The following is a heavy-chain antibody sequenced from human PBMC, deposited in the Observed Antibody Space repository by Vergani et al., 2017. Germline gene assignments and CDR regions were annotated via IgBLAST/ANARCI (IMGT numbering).Heavy chain of an antibody. D-gene: IGHD5-24*01. V-gene: IGHV3-74*01. J-gene: IGHJ3*02. CDR3: ARDTGRDGYTDAFDI. Sequence: EVQLVESGGGLVQPGGSLRLSCAASGFTFSSYWMHWVRQAPGKGLVWVSRINSDGSSTSYADSVKGRFTISRDNAKNTLYLQMNSLRAEDTAVYYCARDTGRDGYTDAFDIWGQGIMVTVSS. CDR1: GFTFSSYW. CDR2: INSDGSST.